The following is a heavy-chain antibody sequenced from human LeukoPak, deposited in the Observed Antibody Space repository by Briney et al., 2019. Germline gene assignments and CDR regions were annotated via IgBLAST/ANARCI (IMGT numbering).Heavy chain of an antibody. CDR3: ITGGQDYFDY. Sequence: GGSLRLSCAASGFSFSNAWMSWGRQAPGKGLEWIGRIKSKNEGGTTDFAAPVKGRFTISRDDSKNTLSLQMNSLKTEDTAVYYCITGGQDYFDYWGRGTLVTVSS. V-gene: IGHV3-15*01. CDR1: GFSFSNAW. J-gene: IGHJ4*02. CDR2: IKSKNEGGTT. D-gene: IGHD3-10*01.